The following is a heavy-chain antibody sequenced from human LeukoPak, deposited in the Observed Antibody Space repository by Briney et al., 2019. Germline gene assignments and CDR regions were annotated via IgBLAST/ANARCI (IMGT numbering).Heavy chain of an antibody. Sequence: GASVKVSCKASGYTFTGYYMHWVRQAPGQGLEWMGWINPNSDGTNYAQKFQGRVTMTRDTSISTAYMELSRLRSDDTAVYYCARDSQMVRGVKTCGYWGQGTLVTVSS. J-gene: IGHJ4*02. V-gene: IGHV1-2*02. CDR2: INPNSDGT. D-gene: IGHD3-10*01. CDR1: GYTFTGYY. CDR3: ARDSQMVRGVKTCGY.